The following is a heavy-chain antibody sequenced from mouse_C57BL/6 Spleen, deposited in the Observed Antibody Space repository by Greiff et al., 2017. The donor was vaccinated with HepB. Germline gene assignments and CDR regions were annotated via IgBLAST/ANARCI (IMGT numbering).Heavy chain of an antibody. J-gene: IGHJ4*01. Sequence: QVQLKESGAELVRPGASVTLSCKASGYTFTDYEMHWVKQTPVHGLEWIGAIDPETGGTAYNQKFKGKAILTADKSSSTAYMELRSLTSEDSAVYYCTRGGEDYGAMDYWGQGTSVTVSS. CDR3: TRGGEDYGAMDY. D-gene: IGHD2-4*01. CDR1: GYTFTDYE. V-gene: IGHV1-15*01. CDR2: IDPETGGT.